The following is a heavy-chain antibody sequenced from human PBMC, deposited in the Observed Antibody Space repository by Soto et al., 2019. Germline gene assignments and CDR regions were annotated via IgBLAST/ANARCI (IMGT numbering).Heavy chain of an antibody. D-gene: IGHD2-21*01. V-gene: IGHV3-23*01. Sequence: EVQVLESGGGLVQPGGSLRLSCAASGFTFNNYAMSWVRQTPGKGPEWVSGITSGGRTYYADSVKGRFTISRDTSKKMLFLQMNSLRAEDTAVYYCATDLPGGEDNHYGMDVWGQGTTVTVSS. J-gene: IGHJ6*02. CDR1: GFTFNNYA. CDR2: ITSGGRT. CDR3: ATDLPGGEDNHYGMDV.